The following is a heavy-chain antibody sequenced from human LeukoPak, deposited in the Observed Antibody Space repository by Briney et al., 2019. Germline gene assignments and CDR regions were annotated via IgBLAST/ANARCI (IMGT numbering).Heavy chain of an antibody. J-gene: IGHJ4*02. D-gene: IGHD6-19*01. CDR1: GYTFTGYY. Sequence: GASVKVSCKASGYTFTGYYMHWVRQAPGQGLEWMGWISAYNGNTNYAQKLQGRVTMTTDTSTSTAYMELRSLRSDDTAVYYCARGDLPSIAVAGPNDYWGQGTLVTVSS. CDR2: ISAYNGNT. V-gene: IGHV1-18*04. CDR3: ARGDLPSIAVAGPNDY.